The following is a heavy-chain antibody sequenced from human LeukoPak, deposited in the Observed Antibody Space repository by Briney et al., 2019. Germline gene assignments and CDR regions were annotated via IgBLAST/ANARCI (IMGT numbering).Heavy chain of an antibody. CDR3: ARERRVRLELRLDY. D-gene: IGHD1-7*01. Sequence: PGGSLRLSCAASRFMFSSYAMSWVRQAPGKGLEWVSGISGSGGSTYYADSVKGRFTISRDNAKNTLYLQMNSLRAEDTAVYYCARERRVRLELRLDYWGQGTLVTVSS. J-gene: IGHJ4*02. CDR1: RFMFSSYA. CDR2: ISGSGGST. V-gene: IGHV3-23*01.